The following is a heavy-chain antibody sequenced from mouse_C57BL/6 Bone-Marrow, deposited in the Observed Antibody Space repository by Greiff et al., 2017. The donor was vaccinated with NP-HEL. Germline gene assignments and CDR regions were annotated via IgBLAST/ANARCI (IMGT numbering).Heavy chain of an antibody. D-gene: IGHD2-4*01. Sequence: EVMLVESGGGLVQPGGSLKLSCAASGFTFSDYYMYWVRQTPEKRLEWVAYISNGGGSTYYPDTLKGRFTISRDNAKNTLYLQMSRLKSEDTAMYYCARLYDYDWFAYWGQGTLVTVSA. V-gene: IGHV5-12*01. CDR2: ISNGGGST. CDR3: ARLYDYDWFAY. J-gene: IGHJ3*01. CDR1: GFTFSDYY.